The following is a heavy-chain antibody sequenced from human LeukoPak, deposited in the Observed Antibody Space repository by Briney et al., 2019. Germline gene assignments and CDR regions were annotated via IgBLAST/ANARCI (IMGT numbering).Heavy chain of an antibody. CDR3: ARRPVVPAAKNWFDP. V-gene: IGHV4-34*01. CDR2: INHSGST. CDR1: GGSFSGYY. D-gene: IGHD2-2*01. Sequence: PSETLSLTCAVYGGSFSGYYWSWIRQPPGKGLEWIGEINHSGSTNYNPSLKSRVTISVDTSKNQFSLKLSSVAAADTAVYYCARRPVVPAAKNWFDPWGQGTLVTVSS. J-gene: IGHJ5*02.